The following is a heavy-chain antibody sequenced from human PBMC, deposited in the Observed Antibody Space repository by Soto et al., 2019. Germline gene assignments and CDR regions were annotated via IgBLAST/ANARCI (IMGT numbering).Heavy chain of an antibody. Sequence: PGESLKISCKGSGYSFTNYWIGWVRQMPGKGLEWLGLIYPGDSDTRYSSSFQGQVTISADKSISTAYLQWSSLKASDTAIYYCALVVRGVTTQAHYFDYWGQGTLVTVSS. V-gene: IGHV5-51*01. CDR3: ALVVRGVTTQAHYFDY. CDR2: IYPGDSDT. CDR1: GYSFTNYW. D-gene: IGHD3-10*01. J-gene: IGHJ4*02.